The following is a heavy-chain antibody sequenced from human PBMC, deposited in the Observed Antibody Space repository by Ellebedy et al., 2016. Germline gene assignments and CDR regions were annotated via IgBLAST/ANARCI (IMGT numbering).Heavy chain of an antibody. CDR2: IYHSGST. J-gene: IGHJ5*02. CDR1: GYSISSGYY. Sequence: SETLSLXCTVSGYSISSGYYWGWIRQPPGKGLEWIGSIYHSGSTYYDPSLKSRVTMSLDTSKNQFSLKLSSVTAADTAVYYCARAPRKAWFDPWGQGTLVTVSS. CDR3: ARAPRKAWFDP. V-gene: IGHV4-38-2*02.